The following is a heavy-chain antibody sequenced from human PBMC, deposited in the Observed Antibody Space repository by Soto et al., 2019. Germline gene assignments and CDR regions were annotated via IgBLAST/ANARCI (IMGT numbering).Heavy chain of an antibody. CDR3: AKNLSIFGVVFMIEDGYNWFVP. CDR1: GFTFSSYA. J-gene: IGHJ5*01. CDR2: ISGSGGST. V-gene: IGHV3-23*01. D-gene: IGHD3-3*01. Sequence: GGSLRLSCAASGFTFSSYAMSWVRQAPGKGLEWVSAISGSGGSTYYADSVKSRFTISRDNSKNTLYLQMNSLRAEDTAVYYCAKNLSIFGVVFMIEDGYNWFVPWGQGTLVTVFS.